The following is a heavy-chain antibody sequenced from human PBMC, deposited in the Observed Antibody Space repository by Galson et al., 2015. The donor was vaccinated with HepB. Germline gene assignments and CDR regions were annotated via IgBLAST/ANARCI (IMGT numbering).Heavy chain of an antibody. D-gene: IGHD7-27*01. CDR2: IYPGDSDT. Sequence: QSGAEVKKPGESLKISCKGSGYSFTSYWIGWVRQMPGKGLEWMGIIYPGDSDTRYSPSFQGQVTISADKSISTAYPQWSSLKASDTAMYYCARSQLTGDVLRGLLLPDAFDIWGQGTMVTVSS. J-gene: IGHJ3*02. CDR3: ARSQLTGDVLRGLLLPDAFDI. CDR1: GYSFTSYW. V-gene: IGHV5-51*01.